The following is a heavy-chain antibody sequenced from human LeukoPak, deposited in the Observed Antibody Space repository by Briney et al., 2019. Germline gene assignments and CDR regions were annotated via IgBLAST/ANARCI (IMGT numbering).Heavy chain of an antibody. CDR2: ISSSGSSI. V-gene: IGHV3-48*03. CDR3: AKDDWTRSLRRSVATPFDY. D-gene: IGHD5-12*01. J-gene: IGHJ4*02. CDR1: IFTFRSYE. Sequence: HPGGSLRLSCAASIFTFRSYEMIWVRQAPGKGLEWVSYISSSGSSIYYADSVKGRFTISRDNSKNTLYLQMNSLRAEDTAVYYCAKDDWTRSLRRSVATPFDYWGQGTLVTVSS.